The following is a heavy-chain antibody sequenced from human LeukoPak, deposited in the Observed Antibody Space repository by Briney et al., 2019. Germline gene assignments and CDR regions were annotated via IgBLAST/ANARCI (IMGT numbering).Heavy chain of an antibody. CDR1: GFTFSSYA. CDR2: ISYDGSNK. V-gene: IGHV3-30-3*01. D-gene: IGHD1-26*01. CDR3: ARERGSSLDY. J-gene: IGHJ4*02. Sequence: GRSLRLSCAASGFTFSSYAMHWVRQAPGKGLEWVAVISYDGSNKYYADSVKGRFTISRDNSKNTLYLQMNSLRAEDTAVYYCARERGSSLDYWGQGTLVTVSS.